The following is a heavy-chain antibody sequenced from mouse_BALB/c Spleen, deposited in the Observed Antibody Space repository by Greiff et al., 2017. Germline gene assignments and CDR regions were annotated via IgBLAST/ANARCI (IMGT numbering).Heavy chain of an antibody. Sequence: VKLMESGPELVKPGASVRISCKASGYTFTSYYIHWVKQRPGQGLEWIGWIYPGNVNTKYNEKFKGKATLTADKSSSTAYMQLSSLTSEDSAVYFCAREKNMDMTGFAYWGQGTLVTVSA. CDR1: GYTFTSYY. CDR3: AREKNMDMTGFAY. CDR2: IYPGNVNT. D-gene: IGHD2-2*01. V-gene: IGHV1S56*01. J-gene: IGHJ3*01.